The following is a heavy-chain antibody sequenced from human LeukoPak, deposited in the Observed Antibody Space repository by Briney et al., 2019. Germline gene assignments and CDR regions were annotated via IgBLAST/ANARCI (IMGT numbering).Heavy chain of an antibody. Sequence: SVKVSCKASGYTFTGYYMHWVRHAPGQGLEWSGWINPNSGGTNYAQKFQGRVTMTRDTSISTAYMELSRLRSDDTAVYYCARDPGYCSGGSCFNWFDPWGQGTLVTVSS. CDR3: ARDPGYCSGGSCFNWFDP. D-gene: IGHD2-15*01. CDR2: INPNSGGT. J-gene: IGHJ5*02. V-gene: IGHV1-2*02. CDR1: GYTFTGYY.